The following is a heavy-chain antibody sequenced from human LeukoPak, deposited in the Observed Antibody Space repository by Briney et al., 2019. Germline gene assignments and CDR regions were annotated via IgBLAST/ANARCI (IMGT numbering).Heavy chain of an antibody. D-gene: IGHD3-10*01. V-gene: IGHV4-59*01. Sequence: PSETLSLTCTVSGGSISSYYWSWIRQPPGKGLEWIGYIYYSGSTNYNPSLKSRVTISVDTSKNQFSLKLSSATAADTAVYYCARVGVTMVRGVISYGMDVWGQGTTVTVSS. CDR1: GGSISSYY. J-gene: IGHJ6*02. CDR2: IYYSGST. CDR3: ARVGVTMVRGVISYGMDV.